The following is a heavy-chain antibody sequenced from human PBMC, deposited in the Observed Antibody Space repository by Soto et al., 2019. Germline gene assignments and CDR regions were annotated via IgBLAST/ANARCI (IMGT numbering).Heavy chain of an antibody. J-gene: IGHJ4*02. Sequence: QVQLVQSGAEEKKPGASVKVSCKASGYTFTSYAMHWVRQAPGQRLEWMGWINAGNGNTKYSQKFQGRVTITRDTTXTTAYMELSSLRSEDTAVYYCARVGDTAMVPDYFDYWGQGTLVTVSS. D-gene: IGHD5-18*01. V-gene: IGHV1-3*05. CDR3: ARVGDTAMVPDYFDY. CDR2: INAGNGNT. CDR1: GYTFTSYA.